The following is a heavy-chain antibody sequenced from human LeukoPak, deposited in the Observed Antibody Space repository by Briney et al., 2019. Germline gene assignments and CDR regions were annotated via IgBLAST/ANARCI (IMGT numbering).Heavy chain of an antibody. V-gene: IGHV4-4*02. J-gene: IGHJ4*02. Sequence: PSETLSLTCAVSGGSISSALWWNWVRQPPGKGLDWIGEISRDGSTKYNPSLKNRVTISKDNSKNQFSLKLNSVTAADTAVYYCTTSSGWYSLNYWGQGVLITVSS. CDR2: ISRDGST. D-gene: IGHD1-26*01. CDR1: GGSISSALW. CDR3: TTSSGWYSLNY.